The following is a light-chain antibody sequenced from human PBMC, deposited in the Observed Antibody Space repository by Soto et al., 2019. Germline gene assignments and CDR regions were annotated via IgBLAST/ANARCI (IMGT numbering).Light chain of an antibody. J-gene: IGKJ1*01. V-gene: IGKV3-20*01. CDR2: GAS. CDR3: QQSYSTPLT. Sequence: IVLTQSPGTLSLSPGERATLSCRASQSVSSSYLAWYQQKPGQAPRLLIYGASTRATGIPARFSGSGSGTDFTLTISSLQPEDFATYYCQQSYSTPLTFGQGTKVDIK. CDR1: QSVSSSY.